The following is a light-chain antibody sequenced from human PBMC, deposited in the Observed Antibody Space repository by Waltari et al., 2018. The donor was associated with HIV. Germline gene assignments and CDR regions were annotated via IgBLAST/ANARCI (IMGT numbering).Light chain of an antibody. CDR2: KDT. CDR3: QSTDTAGTVGV. Sequence: SSELTQPPSMSVSPGQTARITCSGDALPKHYAYWYQQKSGRAPVLIIFKDTYRPSGIPARFSGSTSGTTATLTISDVQAGDEADYYCQSTDTAGTVGVFGGGTKLT. CDR1: ALPKHY. V-gene: IGLV3-25*03. J-gene: IGLJ3*02.